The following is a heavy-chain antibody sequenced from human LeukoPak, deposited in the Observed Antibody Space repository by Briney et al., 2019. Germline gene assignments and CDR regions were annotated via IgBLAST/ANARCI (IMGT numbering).Heavy chain of an antibody. V-gene: IGHV3-7*01. CDR1: GFIFSNYW. CDR3: ARQGGYGDYEFDY. CDR2: IKQDGSEK. J-gene: IGHJ4*02. Sequence: GGSLILSCAASGFIFSNYWMSWVRQAPGKGLEWVANIKQDGSEKYYVDSVKGRFTISRDNAKNSLYLQMNSLRAEDTAVYSCARQGGYGDYEFDYWGQGTLVTVSS. D-gene: IGHD4-17*01.